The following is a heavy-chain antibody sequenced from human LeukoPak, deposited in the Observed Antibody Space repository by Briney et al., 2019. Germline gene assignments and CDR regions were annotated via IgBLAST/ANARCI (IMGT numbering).Heavy chain of an antibody. V-gene: IGHV4-38-2*01. CDR2: IYHSGTT. Sequence: SGTLSLTCAVSGYSISSGYFWGWIRQPPGKGLEWIGNIYHSGTTYYNPSLESRVTISVDTSKNQFSLKVNSVTAADTAVYYCARRGLVAWRSWFDPWGQGTLVTVSS. CDR1: GYSISSGYF. CDR3: ARRGLVAWRSWFDP. J-gene: IGHJ5*02. D-gene: IGHD5-12*01.